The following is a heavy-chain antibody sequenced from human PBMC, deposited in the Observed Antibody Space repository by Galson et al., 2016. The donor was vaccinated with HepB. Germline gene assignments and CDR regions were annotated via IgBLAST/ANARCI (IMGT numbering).Heavy chain of an antibody. CDR1: GFSFGSYG. V-gene: IGHV3-30*18. D-gene: IGHD3-22*01. CDR2: ISFDGGYR. J-gene: IGHJ4*02. Sequence: SLRLSCAASGFSFGSYGLHWVRQAPGKGLEWVALISFDGGYRYSADSVKGRFTISRDNSKNTLFLQMNSLRSEDTAVYYCAKDRYDTSGCLDFWGQGTLVTVSS. CDR3: AKDRYDTSGCLDF.